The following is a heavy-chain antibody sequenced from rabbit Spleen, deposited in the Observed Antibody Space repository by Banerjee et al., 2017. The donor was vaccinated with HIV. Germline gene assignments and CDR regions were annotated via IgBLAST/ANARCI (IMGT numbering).Heavy chain of an antibody. J-gene: IGHJ4*01. CDR2: INIVTGKS. V-gene: IGHV1S40*01. D-gene: IGHD1-1*01. CDR1: GFSFSTYYY. Sequence: QSLEESGGGLVQPEGSLTLTCTASGFSFSTYYYRSWVRQAPGKGLEWISCINIVTGKSVYASWAKGRFTMSRTSSTTVTLQMTSLTAADTATYFCARDLVAVIGWNFNLWGPGTLVTVS. CDR3: ARDLVAVIGWNFNL.